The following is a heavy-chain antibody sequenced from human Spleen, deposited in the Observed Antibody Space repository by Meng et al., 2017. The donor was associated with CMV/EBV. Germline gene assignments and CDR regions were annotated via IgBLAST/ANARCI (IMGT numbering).Heavy chain of an antibody. Sequence: ASVKVSCKASGYTFTGYYMHWVRQAPGQGLEWMGWINPNSGGTNYAQKFQGRVAITADKSTNTAYMELSSLSSEDTAVYYCVRHRGDSDIALLSGDNNWFDPWGQGTLVTVSS. V-gene: IGHV1-2*02. J-gene: IGHJ5*02. D-gene: IGHD2-21*02. CDR2: INPNSGGT. CDR3: VRHRGDSDIALLSGDNNWFDP. CDR1: GYTFTGYY.